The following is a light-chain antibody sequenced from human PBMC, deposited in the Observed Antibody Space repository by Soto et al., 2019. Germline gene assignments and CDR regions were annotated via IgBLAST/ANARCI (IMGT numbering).Light chain of an antibody. CDR3: LQHDSFPPT. CDR2: AAS. J-gene: IGKJ5*01. V-gene: IGKV1-17*03. CDR1: QDIGNH. Sequence: DIQMTQSPSSMSASLAYRVTISCRASQDIGNHLAWFQQKPGKVPQRLIYAASSLQTGVPSRFSGSGSGTDFTLTINSLQPEDFATYYCLQHDSFPPTFGQGTRLEIK.